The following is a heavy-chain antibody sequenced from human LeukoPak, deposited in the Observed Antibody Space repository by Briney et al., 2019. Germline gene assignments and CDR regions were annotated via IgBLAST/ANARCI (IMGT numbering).Heavy chain of an antibody. CDR2: ISSSTRTI. V-gene: IGHV3-48*02. D-gene: IGHD3-10*01. CDR3: ARGKSASGSYYDLVYFDY. J-gene: IGHJ4*02. Sequence: GGSLRLSCAASGFTFSIYGMVWVRQAPGKGLEWVSYISSSTRTIYYADSVKGRFTISRDNAKNSLYLQVNSLRDEDTAVYHCARGKSASGSYYDLVYFDYWGQGTLVTVSS. CDR1: GFTFSIYG.